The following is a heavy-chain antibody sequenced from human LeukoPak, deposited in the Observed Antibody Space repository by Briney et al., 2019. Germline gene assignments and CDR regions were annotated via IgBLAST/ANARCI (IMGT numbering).Heavy chain of an antibody. Sequence: SETLSLTCNVSGVSVSTCHGNWIRQRPGKGLEWIGCLSYTGKTDYNPSLKSRVSISLGSSNNHFSLKLTSVTAADTAVYYCSEGYFEPLDHWGQGILVTVSS. CDR3: SEGYFEPLDH. CDR2: LSYTGKT. J-gene: IGHJ4*02. D-gene: IGHD2/OR15-2a*01. V-gene: IGHV4-59*02. CDR1: GVSVSTCH.